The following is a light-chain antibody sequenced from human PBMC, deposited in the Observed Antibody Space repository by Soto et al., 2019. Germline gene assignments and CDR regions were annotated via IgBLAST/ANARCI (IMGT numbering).Light chain of an antibody. CDR2: ATT. Sequence: QSVLTQPPSVSGAPGQRVTISCTGSSSNIGAGYGVHWYQQLPGAAPKLLIYATTNRTSGVPDRFSGSKSGTSASLAITGLQAEDEADYYCSAWDGSLSGRVFGGGTKLTVL. J-gene: IGLJ2*01. V-gene: IGLV1-40*01. CDR1: SSNIGAGYG. CDR3: SAWDGSLSGRV.